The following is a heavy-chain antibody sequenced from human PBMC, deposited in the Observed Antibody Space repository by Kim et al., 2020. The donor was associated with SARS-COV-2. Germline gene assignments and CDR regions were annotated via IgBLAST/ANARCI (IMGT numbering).Heavy chain of an antibody. J-gene: IGHJ5*02. CDR3: SRDQATYYVSGSYGGIHRFDP. Sequence: SETLSLTCTVSGGSISRYYWSWIWQPPGTGLEWIGYIYYSGSTNYNPSLTSRVTITVDTSTNQCSLTLSPITAADTAVYDCSRDQATYYVSGSYGGIHRFDPWGQGTLVTVSS. V-gene: IGHV4-59*13. CDR1: GGSISRYY. D-gene: IGHD3-10*01. CDR2: IYYSGST.